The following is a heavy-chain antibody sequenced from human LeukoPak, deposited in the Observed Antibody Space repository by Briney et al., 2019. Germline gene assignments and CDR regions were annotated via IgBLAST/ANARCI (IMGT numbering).Heavy chain of an antibody. CDR1: GFTFSTSW. Sequence: GGSLRLSCAASGFTFSTSWMTWVRQAPGKGLEWVANINGDGSLNAHVASVKGGFTISRDNAKSSVYLQMISLRDEDTAVYYCTRDRAYGALDYWGQGTLVTVSS. J-gene: IGHJ4*02. CDR2: INGDGSLN. CDR3: TRDRAYGALDY. D-gene: IGHD4/OR15-4a*01. V-gene: IGHV3-7*01.